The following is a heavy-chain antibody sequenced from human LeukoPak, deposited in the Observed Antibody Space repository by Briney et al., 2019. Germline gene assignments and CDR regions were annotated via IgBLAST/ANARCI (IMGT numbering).Heavy chain of an antibody. D-gene: IGHD3-10*01. J-gene: IGHJ4*02. CDR2: IYSSGST. Sequence: SETLSLTCTVSGDSMSSFYWSWIRQPPGKGLEWIGYIYSSGSTHYNPSLKSRLTMSLDMSRNQFSLKLTSVTAADTAVYYCARDLIGRDYYCSKSVWGQGTLVTVSS. CDR1: GDSMSSFY. V-gene: IGHV4-59*01. CDR3: ARDLIGRDYYCSKSV.